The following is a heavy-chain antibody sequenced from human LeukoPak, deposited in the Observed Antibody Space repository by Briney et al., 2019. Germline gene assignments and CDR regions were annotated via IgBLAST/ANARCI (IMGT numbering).Heavy chain of an antibody. CDR3: ARVHRGYSYGRLDY. Sequence: GGCLRLSCAAAGFAFTDYSMNWARQAPGKGRGWVSYISSSDNTIHYADSVKGRFTISRDNAKNSLYLEMNTLRDEDTAVYYCARVHRGYSYGRLDYWGQGTLVTVSS. D-gene: IGHD5-18*01. CDR1: GFAFTDYS. CDR2: ISSSDNTI. V-gene: IGHV3-48*02. J-gene: IGHJ4*02.